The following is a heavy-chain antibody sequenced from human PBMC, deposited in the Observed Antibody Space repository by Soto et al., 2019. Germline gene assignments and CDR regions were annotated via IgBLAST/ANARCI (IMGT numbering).Heavy chain of an antibody. Sequence: QVQLVQSGAEVKKPGASVKVSCKASGYTFTSYGISWVRQAPGQGLEWMGWISAYNGNTNYAQKLQGRXXMXTXXSRSPAYMELRRLRSDDTAVYYCARRSIAVAGFDYWGQGTLVTVSS. D-gene: IGHD6-19*01. CDR2: ISAYNGNT. J-gene: IGHJ4*02. CDR3: ARRSIAVAGFDY. V-gene: IGHV1-18*01. CDR1: GYTFTSYG.